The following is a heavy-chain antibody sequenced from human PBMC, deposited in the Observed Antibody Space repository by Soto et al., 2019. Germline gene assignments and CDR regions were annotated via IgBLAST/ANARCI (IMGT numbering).Heavy chain of an antibody. J-gene: IGHJ5*02. CDR1: GGSISSSSYY. D-gene: IGHD3-10*01. CDR3: ASADRELWFGEQNWFDP. CDR2: IYYSGST. V-gene: IGHV4-39*01. Sequence: SETLSLTCTVSGGSISSSSYYWGWIRQPPGKGLEWIGSIYYSGSTYYNPSLRSRVTISVDTSKNQFPLKLSSVTAADTAVYYCASADRELWFGEQNWFDPWGQGTLVTVSS.